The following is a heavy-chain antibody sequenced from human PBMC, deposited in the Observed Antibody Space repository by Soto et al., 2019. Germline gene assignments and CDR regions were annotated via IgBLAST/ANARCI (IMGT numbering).Heavy chain of an antibody. J-gene: IGHJ6*02. CDR2: SDHSDSYT. V-gene: IGHV5-10-1*01. CDR1: WCRFTRCW. CDR3: ERHLTDSPGRSYLYYYSYRMHV. D-gene: IGHD2-15*01. Sequence: PGGSLELYCQCPWCRFTRCWISWVRQMPGKGLGWGGRSDHSDSYTNYRPSFQGHVTISANKSNSTAYLQWRRLKASDTAMYYCERHLTDSPGRSYLYYYSYRMHVWGQGTPVTVSS.